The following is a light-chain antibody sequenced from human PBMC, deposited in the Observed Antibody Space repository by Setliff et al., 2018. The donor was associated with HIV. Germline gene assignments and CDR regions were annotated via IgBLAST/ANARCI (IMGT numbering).Light chain of an antibody. CDR3: QSYDDSLSGYV. J-gene: IGLJ1*01. Sequence: QSVLTQPRSVSGSPGQSVTISCTGTSSDVGGYNYVSWYQQHPGKAPKLMIYDVSKRPSGVPDRFSGSKSGYTASLTISGLQAEDEADYYCQSYDDSLSGYVFGAGTKVTVL. V-gene: IGLV2-11*01. CDR1: SSDVGGYNY. CDR2: DVS.